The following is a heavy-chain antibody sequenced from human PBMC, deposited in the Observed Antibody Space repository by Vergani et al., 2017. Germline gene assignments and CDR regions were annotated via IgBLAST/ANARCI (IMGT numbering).Heavy chain of an antibody. V-gene: IGHV3-30*02. CDR2: IGKDGINT. CDR3: AQYLRDSTGGLPDS. D-gene: IGHD2-21*02. Sequence: QVQLVESAGGVVQPGGSLRLSCAASGFTFSNFGMHWIRQAPGKGLEWLAYIGKDGINTRYRDAVKGRFTVSRDNSKDILYLQMDSLRSEDTALYFWAQYLRDSTGGLPDSWGPGTLGIVSS. CDR1: GFTFSNFG. J-gene: IGHJ4*02.